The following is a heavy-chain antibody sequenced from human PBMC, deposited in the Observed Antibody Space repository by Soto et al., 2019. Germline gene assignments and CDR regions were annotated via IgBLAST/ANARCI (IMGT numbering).Heavy chain of an antibody. V-gene: IGHV5-51*01. CDR3: ARPRAPELPIFDY. Sequence: HGESLKISCKGSGYSFTSYWIGWVRQMPGKGLEWMGIIYPGDSDTRYSPSFQGQVTISADKSISTAYLQWSSLKASDTAMYYGARPRAPELPIFDYWGQGTLVTVSA. CDR2: IYPGDSDT. D-gene: IGHD1-26*01. J-gene: IGHJ4*02. CDR1: GYSFTSYW.